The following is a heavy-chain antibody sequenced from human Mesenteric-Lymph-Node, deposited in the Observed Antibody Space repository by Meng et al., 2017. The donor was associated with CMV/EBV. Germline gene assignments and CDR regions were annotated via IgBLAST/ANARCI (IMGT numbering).Heavy chain of an antibody. CDR2: IRYDGSNK. V-gene: IGHV3-30*02. D-gene: IGHD3-9*01. Sequence: GGSLRLSCAASGFTFDAYGMHWVRQAPGKGLEWVAFIRYDGSNKYYADSVKGRFTISRYNSKNPLYLQMYSLRAEDTAVYYCANDPRVRILTGCHPPDYWGQGTLVTVSS. J-gene: IGHJ4*02. CDR1: GFTFDAYG. CDR3: ANDPRVRILTGCHPPDY.